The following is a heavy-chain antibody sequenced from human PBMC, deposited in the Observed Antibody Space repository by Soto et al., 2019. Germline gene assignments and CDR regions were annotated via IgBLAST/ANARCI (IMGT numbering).Heavy chain of an antibody. D-gene: IGHD3-16*01. J-gene: IGHJ5*02. V-gene: IGHV3-48*01. Sequence: HPGGSLSLSCAASGFTFSSYSMNWVRQAPGKGLEWVSYISSSSSTIYYADSVKGRFTISRDNAKNSLYLQMNSLRAEDTAVYYCARVAPGDYIWGSYKSYNWFDPWGQGTLVTVSS. CDR2: ISSSSSTI. CDR1: GFTFSSYS. CDR3: ARVAPGDYIWGSYKSYNWFDP.